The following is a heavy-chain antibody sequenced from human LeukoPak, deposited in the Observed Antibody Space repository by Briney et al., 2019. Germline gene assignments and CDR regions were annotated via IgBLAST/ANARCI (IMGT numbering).Heavy chain of an antibody. J-gene: IGHJ4*02. D-gene: IGHD6-19*01. Sequence: ASVKVSCKASGYTFIDYYINWARQAPGQGLEWMGRINPNSGGTNYAQKFQGRVTMTRDTSISTAYMDLSRLRSDDTAVYYCARSPLTQAVAGLIDYWGQGTLVTVSS. CDR3: ARSPLTQAVAGLIDY. CDR2: INPNSGGT. CDR1: GYTFIDYY. V-gene: IGHV1-2*06.